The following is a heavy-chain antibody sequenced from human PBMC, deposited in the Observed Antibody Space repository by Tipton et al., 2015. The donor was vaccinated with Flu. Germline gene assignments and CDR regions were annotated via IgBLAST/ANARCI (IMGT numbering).Heavy chain of an antibody. CDR2: INHSGST. CDR1: GGSFSGYY. D-gene: IGHD2-15*01. J-gene: IGHJ3*02. Sequence: GSLRLSCAVYGGSFSGYYWSWIRQPPGKGLEWIGEINHSGSTNYNPSLKSRVTISVDTSKNQFSLKLSSVTAADTAVYYCARGLGVVVAVAFDIWGQGTMVTVSS. V-gene: IGHV4-34*01. CDR3: ARGLGVVVAVAFDI.